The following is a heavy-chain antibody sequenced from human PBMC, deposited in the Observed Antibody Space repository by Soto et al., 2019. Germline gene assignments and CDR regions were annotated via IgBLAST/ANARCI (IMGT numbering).Heavy chain of an antibody. D-gene: IGHD3-22*01. CDR1: GFIFNKAW. V-gene: IGHV3-15*07. J-gene: IGHJ1*01. Sequence: PGGSLRLSCAASGFIFNKAWMIWVRQAPGKGLEWVARIKSQSDGGTTDYAAPVKGRFTISRDNAKNSLYLQMNSLRAEDTALYYCAKGPSSGYPSRDYFQHWGQGTLVTVSS. CDR3: AKGPSSGYPSRDYFQH. CDR2: IKSQSDGGTT.